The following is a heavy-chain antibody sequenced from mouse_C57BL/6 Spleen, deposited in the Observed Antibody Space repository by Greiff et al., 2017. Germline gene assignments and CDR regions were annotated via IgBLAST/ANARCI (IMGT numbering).Heavy chain of an antibody. CDR2: IYPRSGNT. CDR1: GYTFTSYG. CDR3: ARSDDGYSVPYFDV. D-gene: IGHD2-3*01. V-gene: IGHV1-81*01. Sequence: VQLQQSGAELARPGASVKLSCKASGYTFTSYGISWVKQRTGQGLEWIGEIYPRSGNTYYNEKIKGKATLTADNSSSTAYMELRSLTSEVCAVYFCARSDDGYSVPYFDVGGTGNTVTVSS. J-gene: IGHJ1*03.